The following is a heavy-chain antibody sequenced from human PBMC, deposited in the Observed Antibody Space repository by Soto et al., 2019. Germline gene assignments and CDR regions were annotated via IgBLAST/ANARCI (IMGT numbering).Heavy chain of an antibody. J-gene: IGHJ4*02. CDR2: ISSSGSTI. Sequence: PVGSLRLSCASSVFTFSDYYMSCIRHSPGKWLEWVSYISSSGSTIYYADSVKGRFTISRDNAKNSLYLQMNSLRAEDTAVYYCAREYGGNILFTFDYWGQGTLVTVSS. D-gene: IGHD2-15*01. V-gene: IGHV3-11*01. CDR1: VFTFSDYY. CDR3: AREYGGNILFTFDY.